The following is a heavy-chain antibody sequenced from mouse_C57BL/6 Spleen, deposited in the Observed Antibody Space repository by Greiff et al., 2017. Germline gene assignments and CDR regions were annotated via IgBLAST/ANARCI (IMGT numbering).Heavy chain of an antibody. CDR3: ATSIYYGNLRGSFDY. Sequence: EVQLQQSGPALVKPSQTVSLTCTVTGYSITNGNHWWNWIRQVSGSKLEWIGYISSSGSTDSNPSLKSRISITRDTSKNQLFLQLNSVTTEDIATYYCATSIYYGNLRGSFDYWGQGTTLTVSS. CDR2: ISSSGST. CDR1: GYSITNGNHW. D-gene: IGHD2-1*01. V-gene: IGHV3-4*01. J-gene: IGHJ2*01.